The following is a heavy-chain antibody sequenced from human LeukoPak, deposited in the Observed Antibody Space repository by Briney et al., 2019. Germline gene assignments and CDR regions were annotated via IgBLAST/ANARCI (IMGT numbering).Heavy chain of an antibody. CDR1: GFTFSSYW. D-gene: IGHD2-2*01. J-gene: IGHJ4*02. V-gene: IGHV3-74*01. CDR3: ARTIVPAAPLDY. CDR2: INTDGSST. Sequence: GGSLRLSCAASGFTFSSYWMHWVRQAPGKGLVWVSRINTDGSSTSYADSVKGRFTISRDNAKNTLYLQMNSLRAEDTAVFYCARTIVPAAPLDYWGQGTLVTVSS.